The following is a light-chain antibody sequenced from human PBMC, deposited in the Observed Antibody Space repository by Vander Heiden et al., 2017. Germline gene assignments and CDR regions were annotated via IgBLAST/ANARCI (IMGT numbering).Light chain of an antibody. CDR3: QHRSGWLPGT. Sequence: EIVLTQSPATLSLSPGEGATLSCRASQSVSSYLAWYQHKPGQAPRLLIYGASNRATGIPGRFSGTGSGTDFTLTISSLEPEDSAVYYCQHRSGWLPGTFGPGTKVEIK. CDR1: QSVSSY. V-gene: IGKV3-11*01. J-gene: IGKJ1*01. CDR2: GAS.